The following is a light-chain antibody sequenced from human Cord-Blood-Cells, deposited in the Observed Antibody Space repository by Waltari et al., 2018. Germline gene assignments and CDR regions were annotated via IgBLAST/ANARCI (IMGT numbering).Light chain of an antibody. CDR1: SSDVGGYNY. CDR2: EVS. J-gene: IGLJ3*02. Sequence: QSALTQPPSAYGSPGQSVTISCTGTSSDVGGYNYVSWYQQHPGKAPKLMFYEVSNRPSGVPDRFSGSKSGNTSSLTVSGLQAEDEADYYCSSYAGSNNLVFGGGTKLTVL. CDR3: SSYAGSNNLV. V-gene: IGLV2-8*01.